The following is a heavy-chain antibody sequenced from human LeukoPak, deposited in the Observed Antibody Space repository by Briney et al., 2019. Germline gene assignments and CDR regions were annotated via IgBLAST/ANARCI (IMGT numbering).Heavy chain of an antibody. CDR2: ISGSGGST. V-gene: IGHV3-23*01. CDR3: AKGTLIVVVPAAIDY. D-gene: IGHD2-2*01. J-gene: IGHJ4*02. CDR1: GFTFSSYA. Sequence: GGSLRLSCAASGFTFSSYAMSWVRQAPGKGLEWVSAISGSGGSTYYADFVKGRFTISRDNSKNTLYLQMNSLRAEDTAVYYCAKGTLIVVVPAAIDYWGQGTLVTVSS.